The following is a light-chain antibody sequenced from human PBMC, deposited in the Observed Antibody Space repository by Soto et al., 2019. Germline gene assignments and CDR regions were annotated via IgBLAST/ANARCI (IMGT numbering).Light chain of an antibody. V-gene: IGKV3-11*01. CDR1: QSVSSY. J-gene: IGKJ1*01. Sequence: EIVLTQSPATLSLSPGERATLSCRASQSVSSYLAWYQQKPGQAPRLLIYDASNRATGIPARFSGSGSGTDFTLTISSLEPEDFAVYYCQQYFYWWTFGQGTKVDIK. CDR2: DAS. CDR3: QQYFYWWT.